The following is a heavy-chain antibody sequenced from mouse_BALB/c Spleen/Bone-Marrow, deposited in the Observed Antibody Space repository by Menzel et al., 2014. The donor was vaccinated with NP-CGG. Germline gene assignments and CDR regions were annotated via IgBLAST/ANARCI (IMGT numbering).Heavy chain of an antibody. CDR1: GYSFTGYN. Sequence: VQLQQSGPELEKPGASVKISCKASGYSFTGYNMNWVKQSGGRSLEWIGNIDPYYGGTSYNQKFRGKATLTVDKSSSTAYMQLTSLTSEDSAVYYCARNHFGSISLGYWGQGTLVTVSA. CDR2: IDPYYGGT. CDR3: ARNHFGSISLGY. D-gene: IGHD1-1*01. J-gene: IGHJ3*01. V-gene: IGHV1S135*01.